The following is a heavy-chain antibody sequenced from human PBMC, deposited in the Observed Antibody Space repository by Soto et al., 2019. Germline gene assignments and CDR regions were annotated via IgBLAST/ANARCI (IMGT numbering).Heavy chain of an antibody. D-gene: IGHD5-18*01. Sequence: GGSLRLSCEASGFTFSDYYMTWVRQAPGKGLEWVSYISRNAETMLYADSVKGRFTISRDNANHSTFLQINSLRAEDTAVYYCTRGNNYGRTLDFWGQGILVTVSS. V-gene: IGHV3-11*01. J-gene: IGHJ4*02. CDR3: TRGNNYGRTLDF. CDR1: GFTFSDYY. CDR2: ISRNAETM.